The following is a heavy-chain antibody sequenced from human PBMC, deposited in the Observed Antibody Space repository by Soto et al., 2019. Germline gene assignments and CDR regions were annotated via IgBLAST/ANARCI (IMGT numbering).Heavy chain of an antibody. CDR3: AKDGTRRPGSSPPGDY. J-gene: IGHJ4*02. D-gene: IGHD2-2*01. V-gene: IGHV3-30*18. CDR1: GFTFSSYG. CDR2: ISYDGSNK. Sequence: SLRLSCAASGFTFSSYGMHWVRQAPGKGLEWVAVISYDGSNKYYADSVKGRFTISRDNSKNTLYLQMNSLRAEDTAVYYCAKDGTRRPGSSPPGDYWGQGTLVTVSS.